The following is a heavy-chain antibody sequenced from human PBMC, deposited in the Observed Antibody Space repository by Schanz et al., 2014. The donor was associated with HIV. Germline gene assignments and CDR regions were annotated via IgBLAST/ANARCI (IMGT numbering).Heavy chain of an antibody. CDR2: IIPSFDTT. CDR1: GGTFSSYA. D-gene: IGHD6-13*01. Sequence: QVQLVQSGAEVKKPGSSVKVSCKASGGTFSSYAISWVRQAPGQGLEWMAGIIPSFDTTNYAQTFQGRVTITADKSTSTAYMELSSLRSDDTAVYYCAKTAVAAAGPDSYYYYDMDVWGQGTTVTVSS. J-gene: IGHJ6*01. CDR3: AKTAVAAAGPDSYYYYDMDV. V-gene: IGHV1-69*06.